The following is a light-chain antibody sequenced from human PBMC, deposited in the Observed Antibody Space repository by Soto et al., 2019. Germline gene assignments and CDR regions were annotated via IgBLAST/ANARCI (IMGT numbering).Light chain of an antibody. CDR3: QQLNSHPLT. CDR2: GAS. J-gene: IGKJ4*01. CDR1: QGISSY. Sequence: DIQLTQSPSFLSASVGDRVTITCRASQGISSYLSWYQQKPGKAPKLLISGASALQSGVPSRFSGSGSGTDFTLTISSLQPEDFATYYCQQLNSHPLTFGGGTKVDI. V-gene: IGKV1-9*01.